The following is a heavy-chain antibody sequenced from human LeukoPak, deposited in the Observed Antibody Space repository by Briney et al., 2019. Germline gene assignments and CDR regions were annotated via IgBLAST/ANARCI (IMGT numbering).Heavy chain of an antibody. J-gene: IGHJ4*02. D-gene: IGHD1-1*01. CDR1: GFTFGDYA. CDR3: TRDRGAYNLYDY. V-gene: IGHV3-49*03. CDR2: IRSKAYGGTT. Sequence: GGSLRLSCTASGFTFGDYAMSWFRQAPGKGLEWVGFIRSKAYGGTTEYAASVKGRFTISRDDSKAIAYLQMNSLKTEDTAVYHCTRDRGAYNLYDYWGQGTLVTVSS.